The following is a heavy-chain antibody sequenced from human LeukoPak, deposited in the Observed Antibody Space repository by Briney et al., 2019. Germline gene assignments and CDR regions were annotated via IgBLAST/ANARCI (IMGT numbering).Heavy chain of an antibody. Sequence: PGGSLRLSCAASGFTFSSYEMNWVRQAPGKGPEWVSSISGSGGHTYFADSVKGRFTISRDNSKNTLDLQMNSLKVEDTAVYYCAKFRYHSNDNNYLDFNYWGQGTLVTVSS. CDR1: GFTFSSYE. CDR3: AKFRYHSNDNNYLDFNY. V-gene: IGHV3-23*01. D-gene: IGHD3-22*01. CDR2: ISGSGGHT. J-gene: IGHJ4*02.